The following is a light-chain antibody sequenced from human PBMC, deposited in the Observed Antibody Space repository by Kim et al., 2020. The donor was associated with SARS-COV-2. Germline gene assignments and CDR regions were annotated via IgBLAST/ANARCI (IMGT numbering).Light chain of an antibody. J-gene: IGKJ1*01. CDR1: QSVRNY. CDR2: ATF. V-gene: IGKV1-39*01. Sequence: DIQMTQSPSSLSASVGDRVTIACRASQSVRNYLNWYQQKPGKAPKLLIYATFSLQSGVPSRFSGSGSGTDFSLTISSLQPEDFATYYCQQSYSSPTWTFGQGTKVDIK. CDR3: QQSYSSPTWT.